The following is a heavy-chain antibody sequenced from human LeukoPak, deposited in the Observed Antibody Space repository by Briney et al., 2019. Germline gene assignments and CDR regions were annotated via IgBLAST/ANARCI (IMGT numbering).Heavy chain of an antibody. Sequence: VASVKVSCKASGYTFTNYWIQWVRQAPGQGLEWMGLINPDGGSTAYAHRFQGRVIMTRDTSTSTAYMDLSSLRSEDTAVYHCARAPRNSSTMLDFWGQGTLVTISS. D-gene: IGHD6-13*01. CDR1: GYTFTNYW. J-gene: IGHJ4*02. V-gene: IGHV1-46*01. CDR3: ARAPRNSSTMLDF. CDR2: INPDGGST.